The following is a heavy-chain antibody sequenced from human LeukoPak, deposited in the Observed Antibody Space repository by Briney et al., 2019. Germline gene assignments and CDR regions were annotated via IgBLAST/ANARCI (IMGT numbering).Heavy chain of an antibody. Sequence: ASVTVSCKSSGYDFKTYAVSWVRQAPGQGLEWMGWISGYNGETGFAPNFRGRVTLTTDTSTSTAYMELRSLSVDDTAVYYCARGGGRTSSWRSFDLWGQGTLVIVS. CDR2: ISGYNGET. J-gene: IGHJ4*02. CDR1: GYDFKTYA. CDR3: ARGGGRTSSWRSFDL. D-gene: IGHD6-13*01. V-gene: IGHV1-18*01.